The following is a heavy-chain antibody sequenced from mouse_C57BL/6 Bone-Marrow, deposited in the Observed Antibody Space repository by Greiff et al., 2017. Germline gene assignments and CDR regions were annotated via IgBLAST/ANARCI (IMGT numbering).Heavy chain of an antibody. Sequence: EVKLVESGGDLVKPGGSLKLSCAASGFTFSSYGMSWVRQTPDKRLEWVATISSGGSYTYYPDSVKGRFTISRDNAKNTLYLQMSSLKSEDTAMYYWARRRQRRLFDYWGQGTTLTVSS. CDR1: GFTFSSYG. CDR3: ARRRQRRLFDY. V-gene: IGHV5-6*02. D-gene: IGHD3-2*02. J-gene: IGHJ2*01. CDR2: ISSGGSYT.